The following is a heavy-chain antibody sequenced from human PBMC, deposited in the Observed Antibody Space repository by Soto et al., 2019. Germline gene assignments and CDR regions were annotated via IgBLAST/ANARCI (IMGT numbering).Heavy chain of an antibody. V-gene: IGHV1-18*01. Sequence: ASVKVSCKASAYTFTSYGISWVGPARGQGRGWMGWISAYNGNTNYAQKLQGRVTMTTDTSTSTAYMELGSLRSDDTAVYYCARDPDYGDYVEPRFDHWGQGTLVTVSS. CDR1: AYTFTSYG. D-gene: IGHD4-17*01. J-gene: IGHJ5*02. CDR3: ARDPDYGDYVEPRFDH. CDR2: ISAYNGNT.